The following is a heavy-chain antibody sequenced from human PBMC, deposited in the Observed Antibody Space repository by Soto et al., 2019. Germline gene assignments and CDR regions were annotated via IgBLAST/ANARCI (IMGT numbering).Heavy chain of an antibody. Sequence: QVQLVQSGAEVKKPGASVKVSCKASGYTFTSDDITWVRQATGQGLEWMGWMNPNTGDTGYAQKFQDRVTMTRSTSISTAYMELSSLRSEDTAVYYCARNHYDSRGEMGFDYWGQGTPVTVSS. V-gene: IGHV1-8*01. CDR3: ARNHYDSRGEMGFDY. J-gene: IGHJ4*02. CDR2: MNPNTGDT. D-gene: IGHD3-22*01. CDR1: GYTFTSDD.